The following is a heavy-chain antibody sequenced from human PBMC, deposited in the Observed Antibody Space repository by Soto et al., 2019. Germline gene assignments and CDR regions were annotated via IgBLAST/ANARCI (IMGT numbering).Heavy chain of an antibody. J-gene: IGHJ4*02. V-gene: IGHV3-53*04. D-gene: IGHD3-10*01. CDR1: GFTVSSNY. CDR3: ARGGTGTPFDY. CDR2: IYSSGST. Sequence: EVQLVESGGGLVQPGGSLRLSCAASGFTVSSNYMSWVRQAPGKGLEWVAVIYSSGSTYYADSVKGRFTISRHNSKITLYLQMNSLRAEDTGVYYCARGGTGTPFDYWGQGTLVTVSS.